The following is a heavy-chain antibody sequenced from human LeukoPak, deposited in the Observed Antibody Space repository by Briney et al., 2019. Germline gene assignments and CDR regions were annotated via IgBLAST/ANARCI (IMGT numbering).Heavy chain of an antibody. D-gene: IGHD3-3*02. CDR3: ARDPGFSSFDY. Sequence: GGSLRLSCAASTFPFSTYWMTWVRQAPGKGPEFVANINQDGSVKNYVASVKGRFTISRDNAKNSLYLQMNSLRADDTAVYYCARDPGFSSFDYWGQGTLVTVSS. CDR1: TFPFSTYW. J-gene: IGHJ4*02. V-gene: IGHV3-7*01. CDR2: INQDGSVK.